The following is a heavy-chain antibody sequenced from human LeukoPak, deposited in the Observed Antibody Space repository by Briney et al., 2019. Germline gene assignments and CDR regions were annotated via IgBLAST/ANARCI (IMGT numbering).Heavy chain of an antibody. J-gene: IGHJ3*02. CDR2: IYYSGST. CDR1: GGSISSSSYY. Sequence: TPSETLSLTCTVSGGSISSSSYYWGWIRQPPAKGLEWIGSIYYSGSTYYNPSLKSRVTISVDTSKNQLSLKLSSVTAADTAVYYCARDYGGNFGGDAFDIWGQGTMVTVSS. V-gene: IGHV4-39*02. CDR3: ARDYGGNFGGDAFDI. D-gene: IGHD4-23*01.